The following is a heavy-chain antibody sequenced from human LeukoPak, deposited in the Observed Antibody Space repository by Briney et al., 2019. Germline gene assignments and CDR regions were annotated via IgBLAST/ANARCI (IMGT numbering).Heavy chain of an antibody. V-gene: IGHV1-69*06. Sequence: SVKVSCKASGGTFSSYAISWVRPAPGQGVEWMEGIIPILGTANYAQKFQGRVTITADKSTSTAYMELSSLRSEDTAVYYCARKVPNDSSGYYYRGQFDPWGQGTRVTVSS. CDR2: IIPILGTA. CDR3: ARKVPNDSSGYYYRGQFDP. J-gene: IGHJ5*02. D-gene: IGHD3-22*01. CDR1: GGTFSSYA.